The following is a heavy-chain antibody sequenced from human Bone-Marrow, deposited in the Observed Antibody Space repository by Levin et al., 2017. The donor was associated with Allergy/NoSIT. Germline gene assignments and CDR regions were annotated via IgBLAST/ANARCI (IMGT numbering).Heavy chain of an antibody. J-gene: IGHJ4*02. CDR2: ITSSGDGT. CDR3: ARDPARGYYDSSGYSGDH. D-gene: IGHD3-22*01. V-gene: IGHV3-48*02. Sequence: GESLKISCAASGFTFRHYTMNWVRQAPGKGLEWVSCITSSGDGTYYADSVKGRFSISRDNAKNSLYLQLNRLRDEDTAMYYCARDPARGYYDSSGYSGDHWGQGTLVTVSS. CDR1: GFTFRHYT.